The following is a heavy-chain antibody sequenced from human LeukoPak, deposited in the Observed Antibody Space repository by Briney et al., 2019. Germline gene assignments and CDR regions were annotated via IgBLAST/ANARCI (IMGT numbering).Heavy chain of an antibody. V-gene: IGHV4-59*01. CDR1: GGSISSYY. Sequence: SETLSLTCTVSGGSISSYYWSWIRQPPGKGLEWIGYIYYSGSTNYNPSLKSRVTISVDTSKNQFSLKLSSVTAADTAVHYCASAVCSSTSCRSGAGWFDPWGQGTLVTVSS. CDR2: IYYSGST. J-gene: IGHJ5*02. CDR3: ASAVCSSTSCRSGAGWFDP. D-gene: IGHD2-2*01.